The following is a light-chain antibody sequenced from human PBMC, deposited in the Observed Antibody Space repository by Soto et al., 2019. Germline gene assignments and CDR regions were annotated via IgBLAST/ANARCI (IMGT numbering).Light chain of an antibody. CDR2: DAS. Sequence: DFQMTQSPSTLSASVGERVTITCRASQNIRSWLAWYQQKPGKAPKLLIYDASSLESGVPSRFSGSGSGTEFTLTISSLQPDDFATYYCQQYNSFLLTFGQGTKVDIK. CDR3: QQYNSFLLT. CDR1: QNIRSW. V-gene: IGKV1-5*01. J-gene: IGKJ1*01.